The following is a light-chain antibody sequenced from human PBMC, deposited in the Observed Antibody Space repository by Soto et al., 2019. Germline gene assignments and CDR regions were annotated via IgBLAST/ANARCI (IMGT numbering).Light chain of an antibody. CDR2: EVN. Sequence: QSALTQPASVSGSPGQSITISCTGTRSDVGGYNFVSWYQQGPGKAPKLMIYEVNNRPSGVSNRFSGSKSGNTASLTISGLQAEDEADYYCSSSTSSGTWVFGGGTKLTVL. CDR3: SSSTSSGTWV. J-gene: IGLJ3*02. V-gene: IGLV2-14*01. CDR1: RSDVGGYNF.